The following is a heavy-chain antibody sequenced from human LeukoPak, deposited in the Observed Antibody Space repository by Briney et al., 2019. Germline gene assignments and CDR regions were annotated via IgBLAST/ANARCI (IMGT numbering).Heavy chain of an antibody. J-gene: IGHJ4*02. Sequence: GGSLRLSCAASGFTFRSQAMSWVRQAPGQGLEWVSTITGSGGSTQYADSVKGRFTLSRDNSKNTLYLQMNSLRADDTAVHYCAKGSGNTARDDFDYWGQGSLVTVSS. D-gene: IGHD5-18*01. CDR3: AKGSGNTARDDFDY. CDR2: ITGSGGST. V-gene: IGHV3-23*01. CDR1: GFTFRSQA.